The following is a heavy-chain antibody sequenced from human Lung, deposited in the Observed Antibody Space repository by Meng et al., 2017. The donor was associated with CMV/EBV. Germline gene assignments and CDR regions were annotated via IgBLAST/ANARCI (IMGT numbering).Heavy chain of an antibody. J-gene: IGHJ4*02. CDR1: GFNFSSHD. Sequence: GGSLRLSCTASGFNFSSHDINWVRQAPGEGLEWVSSISGSSGTPTYADSVTGRFTMSRDASKDTVFLQLRALRPEDTAIYYCLMNLFWGQGALVIVSS. D-gene: IGHD3-16*01. V-gene: IGHV3-23*01. CDR3: LMNLF. CDR2: ISGSSGTP.